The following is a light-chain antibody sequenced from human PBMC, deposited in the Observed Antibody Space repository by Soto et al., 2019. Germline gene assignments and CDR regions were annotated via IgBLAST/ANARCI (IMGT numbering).Light chain of an antibody. CDR1: PSVSSW. V-gene: IGKV1-5*01. Sequence: DIQMTQSPSTLSASVGDRVTITCRASPSVSSWLAWYQQKPGKAPKLLIFGASSLESGVPSRFSGSGSGTEFTLTISSLQPDDSATYYCQHLRTFGQGTKVDIK. CDR3: QHLRT. CDR2: GAS. J-gene: IGKJ1*01.